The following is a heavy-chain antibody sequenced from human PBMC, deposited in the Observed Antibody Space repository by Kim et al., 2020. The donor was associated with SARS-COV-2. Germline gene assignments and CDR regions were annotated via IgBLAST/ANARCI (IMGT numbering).Heavy chain of an antibody. D-gene: IGHD1-26*01. CDR3: ARGGRSLYSGSYYVAFDI. CDR1: GGSFSGYY. J-gene: IGHJ3*02. CDR2: INHSGST. V-gene: IGHV4-34*01. Sequence: SETLSLTCAVYGGSFSGYYWSWIRQPPGKGLEWIGEINHSGSTNYNPSLKSRVTISVDTSKNQFSLKLSSVTAADTAVYYCARGGRSLYSGSYYVAFDIWGQGTMVTVSS.